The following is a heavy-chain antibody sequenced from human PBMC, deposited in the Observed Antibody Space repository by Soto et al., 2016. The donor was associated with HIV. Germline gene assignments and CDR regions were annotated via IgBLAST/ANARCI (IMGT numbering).Heavy chain of an antibody. Sequence: EVQLVESGGGLVQPGGSLRLSCAASGFTVSSNYMNWVRQAPGRGLEWVSVIYSGGSRYYADSVKGRFTISRDNSKNMLYLQMNSLRAEDTAVYYCARAIGQYYYGSGINYFDYWGQGTLVTVSS. J-gene: IGHJ4*02. D-gene: IGHD3-10*01. CDR1: GFTVSSNY. CDR3: ARAIGQYYYGSGINYFDY. CDR2: IYSGGSR. V-gene: IGHV3-66*01.